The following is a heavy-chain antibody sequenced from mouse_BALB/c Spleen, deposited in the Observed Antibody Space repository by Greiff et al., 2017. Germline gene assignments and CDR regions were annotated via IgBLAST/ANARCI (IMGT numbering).Heavy chain of an antibody. CDR3: ASLGSSYAMDY. J-gene: IGHJ4*01. CDR1: GFNIKDTY. D-gene: IGHD1-1*01. CDR2: IDPANGNT. Sequence: VQLQQSGPELVKPGASVKLSCTASGFNIKDTYMHWVKQRPEQGLEWIGRIDPANGNTKYDPKFQGKATITADTSSNTAYLQLSSLTSEDTAVYYCASLGSSYAMDYWGQGTSVTVSS. V-gene: IGHV14-3*02.